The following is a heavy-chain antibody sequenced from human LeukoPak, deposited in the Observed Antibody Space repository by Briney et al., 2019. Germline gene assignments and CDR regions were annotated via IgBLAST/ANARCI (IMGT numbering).Heavy chain of an antibody. CDR3: VKVRHGDSFDY. CDR1: GFTFRDLY. D-gene: IGHD4-17*01. Sequence: GGSLRLSCAASGFTFRDLYMDWVRKAPGKGLEWVGRIRNAANSYTTDYATSVTGRFTISRDDSRNSLFLQMNNLKTEGPAVFYCVKVRHGDSFDYWGQGTLVTVSS. CDR2: IRNAANSYTT. V-gene: IGHV3-72*01. J-gene: IGHJ4*02.